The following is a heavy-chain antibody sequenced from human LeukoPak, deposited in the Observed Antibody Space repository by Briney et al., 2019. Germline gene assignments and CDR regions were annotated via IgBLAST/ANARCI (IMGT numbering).Heavy chain of an antibody. CDR2: ISGTGGST. CDR1: GFTFSSYA. CDR3: ARGSGLVVRGDAMDV. Sequence: QPGGSLRLSCAASGFTFSSYAMTWVRQAPGKGLEWVSSISGTGGSTFYADSVKGRFTVSRDNSKNTMFLQMNSLRAEDTAVYYCARGSGLVVRGDAMDVWGQGTTVTVFS. D-gene: IGHD3-22*01. J-gene: IGHJ6*02. V-gene: IGHV3-23*01.